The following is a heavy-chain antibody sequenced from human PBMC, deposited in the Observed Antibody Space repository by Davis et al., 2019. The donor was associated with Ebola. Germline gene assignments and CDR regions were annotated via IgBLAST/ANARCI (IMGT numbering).Heavy chain of an antibody. CDR1: GYNFMRYG. CDR2: ISASSGNT. V-gene: IGHV1-18*01. D-gene: IGHD3-9*01. CDR3: ARDPFDGDDTDGPAKS. J-gene: IGHJ4*02. Sequence: AASVKVSCKASGYNFMRYGINWVRQAPGQGLEWMGWISASSGNTKFAQKFQGRVTMTTDTSTTTAYMELRSLRSDDTAVYYCARDPFDGDDTDGPAKSWGQGTLVTVSS.